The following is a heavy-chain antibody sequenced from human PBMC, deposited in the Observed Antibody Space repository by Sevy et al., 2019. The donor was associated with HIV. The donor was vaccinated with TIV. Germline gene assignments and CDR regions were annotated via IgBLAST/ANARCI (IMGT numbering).Heavy chain of an antibody. CDR2: ITGSGGST. Sequence: GRSLRLSCAASGFTFTNYAMSWVRQAPGKGLQWVSSITGSGGSTYYADSVKGRFTISRDNSKKTLYLQMTRLRPEDTAIYYCANGGYYFDSWGQGTLVTVSS. J-gene: IGHJ4*02. D-gene: IGHD3-16*01. CDR3: ANGGYYFDS. V-gene: IGHV3-23*01. CDR1: GFTFTNYA.